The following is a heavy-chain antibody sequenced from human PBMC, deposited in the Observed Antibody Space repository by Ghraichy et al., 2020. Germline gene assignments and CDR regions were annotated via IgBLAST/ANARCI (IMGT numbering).Heavy chain of an antibody. J-gene: IGHJ6*03. CDR3: ARDSITDYYDNRGFYYYMDV. CDR2: IQHSGSA. Sequence: SETLSLTCNVSGASISKYYWSWIRQSPGKGLEWIGYIQHSGSAQYNPSLRSRVTISLHTSKKQFYLTLSSVTVADTAVYYCARDSITDYYDNRGFYYYMDVWGKGTTVTVSS. D-gene: IGHD3-22*01. CDR1: GASISKYY. V-gene: IGHV4-59*01.